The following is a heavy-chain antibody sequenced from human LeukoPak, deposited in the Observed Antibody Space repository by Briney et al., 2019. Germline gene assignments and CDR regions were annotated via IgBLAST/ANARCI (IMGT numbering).Heavy chain of an antibody. V-gene: IGHV1-2*02. Sequence: GASVKVSCKASGYTFTGYYMHWVRQAPGQGLEWMGWINPNSGGTNYAQKFQGRVTMTRDTSISTAYMELSRLRSDDTAVYFCTRGAITAYSGDYWGQGTLVTVSS. CDR1: GYTFTGYY. J-gene: IGHJ4*02. D-gene: IGHD3-9*01. CDR3: TRGAITAYSGDY. CDR2: INPNSGGT.